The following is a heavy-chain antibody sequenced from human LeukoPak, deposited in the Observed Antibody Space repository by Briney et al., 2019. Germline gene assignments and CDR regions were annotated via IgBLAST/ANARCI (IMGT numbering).Heavy chain of an antibody. CDR3: ARGKWLLLRSKFFSLPH. D-gene: IGHD3-22*01. V-gene: IGHV1-3*01. Sequence: ASVKVSCKASGYTFTSYAMHWVRQAPGQRLEWMGWINAGNGNTKYSQEFQGRVTITRDTSASTAYMELSSLRSDDTAVYYCARGKWLLLRSKFFSLPHWGQGTLVTVSS. CDR2: INAGNGNT. J-gene: IGHJ4*02. CDR1: GYTFTSYA.